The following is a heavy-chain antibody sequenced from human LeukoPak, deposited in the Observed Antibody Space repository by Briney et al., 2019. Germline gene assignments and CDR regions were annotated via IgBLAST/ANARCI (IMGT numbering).Heavy chain of an antibody. Sequence: ASVKVSCKASGYTFTGYYMHWVRQAPGQGLEWMGWINPNSGGTNYAQKFQGWVTMTRDTSISTAYMELSRLRSDDTAVYYCARVSSGPEGWFDPWGQGTLVTVSS. CDR2: INPNSGGT. D-gene: IGHD6-19*01. CDR3: ARVSSGPEGWFDP. J-gene: IGHJ5*02. CDR1: GYTFTGYY. V-gene: IGHV1-2*04.